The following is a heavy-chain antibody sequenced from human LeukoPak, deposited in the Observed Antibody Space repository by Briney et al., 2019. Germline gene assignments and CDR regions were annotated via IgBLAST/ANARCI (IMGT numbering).Heavy chain of an antibody. Sequence: GGSLRLSCAASGFTFSSYWMSWVRQAPGQGLEWVANIKQDGSKKNYVDSVKGRFTISRDNAKNSLYLQMNSLRVEDTAVYYCARFISLGGWGQGAPVTVSS. J-gene: IGHJ4*02. CDR3: ARFISLGG. CDR1: GFTFSSYW. V-gene: IGHV3-7*01. D-gene: IGHD3-10*01. CDR2: IKQDGSKK.